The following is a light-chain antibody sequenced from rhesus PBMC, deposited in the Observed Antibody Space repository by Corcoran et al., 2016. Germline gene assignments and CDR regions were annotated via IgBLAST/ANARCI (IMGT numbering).Light chain of an antibody. J-gene: IGKJ3*01. CDR3: MQTLQTPFT. Sequence: DIVMTQTPLSLPVTLGEPASISCRSSQSLLSSNGYNYLNWYLQKPGQSPQLLIYYVSNRASGVPARVSGSGSGTDFTLKISRVEAEDVGVYYCMQTLQTPFTFGPGTKLDIK. CDR1: QSLLSSNGYNY. V-gene: IGKV2-60*02. CDR2: YVS.